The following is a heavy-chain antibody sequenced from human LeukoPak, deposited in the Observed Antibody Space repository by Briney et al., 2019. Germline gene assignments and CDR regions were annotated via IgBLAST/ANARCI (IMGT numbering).Heavy chain of an antibody. CDR3: ARHHFGGIYNAFDI. Sequence: SETLSLSCTVSGDSITRSNYYWGWIRQPPGKGLDWIGRMYYSGSTYHNPSLRSRVTISVDTSKNQFSLNLSSVTAADTAVYYCARHHFGGIYNAFDIWGQGTTVTVSS. D-gene: IGHD4-23*01. CDR1: GDSITRSNYY. CDR2: MYYSGST. J-gene: IGHJ3*02. V-gene: IGHV4-39*01.